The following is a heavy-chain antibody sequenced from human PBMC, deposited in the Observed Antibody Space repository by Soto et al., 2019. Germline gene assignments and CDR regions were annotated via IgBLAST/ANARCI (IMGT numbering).Heavy chain of an antibody. D-gene: IGHD3-10*01. J-gene: IGHJ5*02. CDR1: GGSISSYY. CDR3: ARQKRAGGSGSYIYWFDP. V-gene: IGHV4-59*08. CDR2: IYYSGST. Sequence: SETLSLTCTVSGGSISSYYWSWIRQPPGKGLEWIGYIYYSGSTNYNPSLKSRVTISVDTSKNQFSLKLSSVTAADTAVYYCARQKRAGGSGSYIYWFDPWGQGTLVTVSS.